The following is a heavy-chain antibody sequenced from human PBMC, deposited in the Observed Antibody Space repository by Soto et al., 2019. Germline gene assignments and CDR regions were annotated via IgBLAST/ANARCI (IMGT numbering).Heavy chain of an antibody. CDR2: ISYDGSNK. V-gene: IGHV3-30-3*01. D-gene: IGHD6-13*01. J-gene: IGHJ4*02. CDR3: ARDPRVRSSWARNFDY. CDR1: GFTFSSYA. Sequence: SLRLSCAASGFTFSSYAMHWVRQAPGKGLEWVAVISYDGSNKYYADSVKGRFTISRDNSKNTLYLQMNSLRAEDTAVYYCARDPRVRSSWARNFDYWGQGTLVTVSS.